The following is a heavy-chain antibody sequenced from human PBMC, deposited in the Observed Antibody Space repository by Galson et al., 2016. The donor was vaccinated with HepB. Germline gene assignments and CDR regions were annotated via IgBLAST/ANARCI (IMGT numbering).Heavy chain of an antibody. CDR3: ARAGLGTKASFDY. CDR2: VYRGRV. J-gene: IGHJ4*02. D-gene: IGHD1-7*01. V-gene: IGHV4-4*02. CDR1: GGSISTDTW. Sequence: ETLSLTCAVSGGSISTDTWWHWVRQSPGQGLEWIGTVYRGRVYYNLSFEGRVTISIGMSTDVFSLKLTSLTAADTAVYYCARAGLGTKASFDYWGQGTLVAVSS.